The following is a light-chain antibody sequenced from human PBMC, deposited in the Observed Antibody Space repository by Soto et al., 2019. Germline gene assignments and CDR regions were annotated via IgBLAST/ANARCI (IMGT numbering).Light chain of an antibody. CDR2: DVS. CDR1: SSDVGGYNY. CDR3: SSYTSSCTLI. Sequence: QSVLTQPASVSGSPGQSITISCTGTSSDVGGYNYVSWYQQHPGKAPKLMIYDVSNRPSGVSNHFSGSKSGNTASLTISGIHAEDEADYYCSSYTSSCTLIFGGGTKVTVL. V-gene: IGLV2-14*01. J-gene: IGLJ2*01.